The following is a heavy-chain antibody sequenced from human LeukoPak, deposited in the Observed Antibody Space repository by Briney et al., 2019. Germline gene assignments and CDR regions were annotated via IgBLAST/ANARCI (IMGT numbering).Heavy chain of an antibody. D-gene: IGHD1-14*01. CDR1: GFTFSTYA. CDR2: ISSGGSTI. V-gene: IGHV3-11*01. CDR3: ARVPLPYYYYMDV. Sequence: GGSLRLSCAASGFTFSTYAMSWVRQAPGKGLEWVSYISSGGSTIYYADSVKGRFTISRDNAKNSLYLQMNSLRAEDTAVYYCARVPLPYYYYMDVWGKGTTVTVSS. J-gene: IGHJ6*03.